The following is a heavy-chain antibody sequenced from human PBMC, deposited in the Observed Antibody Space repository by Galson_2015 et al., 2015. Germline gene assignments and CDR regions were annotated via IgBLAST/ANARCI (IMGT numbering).Heavy chain of an antibody. Sequence: SLRLSCATSGFTFSSYGMTWVRQAPGKGLEWVSGISGSGGDTYYADSVKGRFTISRDNSKNVVYLQMSSLRVEDTAIYYCAKDRRAAVMSAIDYWGQGTQVTVSS. CDR1: GFTFSSYG. D-gene: IGHD2-21*02. CDR3: AKDRRAAVMSAIDY. J-gene: IGHJ4*02. CDR2: ISGSGGDT. V-gene: IGHV3-23*01.